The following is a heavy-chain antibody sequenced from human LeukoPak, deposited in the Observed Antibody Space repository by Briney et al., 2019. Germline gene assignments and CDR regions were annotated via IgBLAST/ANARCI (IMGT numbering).Heavy chain of an antibody. J-gene: IGHJ6*02. Sequence: PSETLSLTCTVSGGSTSSSIYYWGWIRQPPGKGLEWIGSFSYSGSTYYNPSLKSRVTISVDTSKNHFSLKLSSVTAADTAVYYCATTGTPYYYGMDVWGQGTTVTVSS. V-gene: IGHV4-39*02. CDR3: ATTGTPYYYGMDV. CDR1: GGSTSSSIYY. D-gene: IGHD1-1*01. CDR2: FSYSGST.